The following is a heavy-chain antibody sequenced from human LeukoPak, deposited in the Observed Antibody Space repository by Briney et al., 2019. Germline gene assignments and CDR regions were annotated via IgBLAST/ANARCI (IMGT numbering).Heavy chain of an antibody. CDR2: MYNSGST. D-gene: IGHD5-12*01. J-gene: IGHJ4*02. V-gene: IGHV4-39*07. Sequence: SETLSLTCTVSGGSISSSNYYWDWIRQPPGKGLEWIGTMYNSGSTYYNPSLKSRVTISVDTSNNQLSLKMSSVTAADTAVYYCARDRGTGVATYDYWGQGTLVTVFS. CDR3: ARDRGTGVATYDY. CDR1: GGSISSSNYY.